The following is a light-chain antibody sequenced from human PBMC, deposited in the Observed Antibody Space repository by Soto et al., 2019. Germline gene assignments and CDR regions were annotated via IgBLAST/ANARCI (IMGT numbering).Light chain of an antibody. CDR2: AAS. J-gene: IGKJ1*01. V-gene: IGKV1-27*01. Sequence: DIQMTQSPSSLSASVGDRVTITCRASQAISNYLAWYQQKPGKVPKLLIYAASTLQSGVPSRFSGGGSGTDFTLTISSLQPEDVATYYCQKYNSAPRTFGQGTKVEIK. CDR1: QAISNY. CDR3: QKYNSAPRT.